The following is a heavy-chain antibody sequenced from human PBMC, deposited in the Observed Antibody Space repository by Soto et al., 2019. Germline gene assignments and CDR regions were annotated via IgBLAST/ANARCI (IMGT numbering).Heavy chain of an antibody. CDR1: GFTFASYA. D-gene: IGHD5-18*01. CDR3: SKYGGDFPYTAMITPGY. V-gene: IGHV3-23*01. Sequence: EVQLLESGGGLVQPGGSLRLSCAASGFTFASYAMSWVRQAPGKGLEWVSAISASGGSTYFADSVKGRFTISRDNSKNPLYLQMKRLRAEDTAVYYCSKYGGDFPYTAMITPGYWGQGTLVTVSS. CDR2: ISASGGST. J-gene: IGHJ4*02.